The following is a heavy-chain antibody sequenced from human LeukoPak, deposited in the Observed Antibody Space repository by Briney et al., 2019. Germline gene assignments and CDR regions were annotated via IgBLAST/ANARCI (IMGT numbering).Heavy chain of an antibody. Sequence: PGSSLRLSCAASGFTFSNHGMHWVRQAPGKGLEWVALIWYDGTKKYYADSVKGRLTISRDNSKNTLYLEMNSLRAEDTAVYYCARDRAVRYFDYWGQGTLVTVSS. V-gene: IGHV3-33*01. D-gene: IGHD3-16*02. J-gene: IGHJ4*02. CDR2: IWYDGTKK. CDR1: GFTFSNHG. CDR3: ARDRAVRYFDY.